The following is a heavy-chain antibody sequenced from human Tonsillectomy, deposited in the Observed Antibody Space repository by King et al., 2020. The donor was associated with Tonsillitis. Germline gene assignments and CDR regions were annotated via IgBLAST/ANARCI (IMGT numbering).Heavy chain of an antibody. CDR1: GFSFRNYG. D-gene: IGHD6-13*01. CDR3: AKEIAAAGDSYYSYGMDV. V-gene: IGHV3-30*18. CDR2: IPYDVSNK. J-gene: IGHJ6*02. Sequence: VQLVESGGGVVQPGRSLRLSCAASGFSFRNYGIHWVRQAPGKGREWVAIIPYDVSNKYYADSLKGRFTVSRDNSKNTLYLQMNSLRVEDTAVYYCAKEIAAAGDSYYSYGMDVWGQGTAVTVSS.